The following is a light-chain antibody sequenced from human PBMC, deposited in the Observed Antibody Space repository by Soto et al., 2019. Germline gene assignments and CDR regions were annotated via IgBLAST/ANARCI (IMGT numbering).Light chain of an antibody. Sequence: QSVLTQPASVSGSPGQSITISCTGTSSDVGAYNYVSWYQQHPGKAPKLMIYDVSNRPSGVSNRFSGSKSGNTASLTISGLQAEDEADYYCSSYTVSSTRRKVFGGGTQLTVL. CDR1: SSDVGAYNY. CDR2: DVS. CDR3: SSYTVSSTRRKV. J-gene: IGLJ2*01. V-gene: IGLV2-14*03.